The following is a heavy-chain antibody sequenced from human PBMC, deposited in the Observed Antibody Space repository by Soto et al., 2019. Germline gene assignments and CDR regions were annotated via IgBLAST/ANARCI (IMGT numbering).Heavy chain of an antibody. V-gene: IGHV1-18*04. CDR3: ARVDDYVWGSFRP. CDR2: ISPYNGKT. CDR1: GYTFTTHG. J-gene: IGHJ4*02. Sequence: ASVKVSCKASGYTFTTHGISWVRQAPGQGLEWMGWISPYNGKTTYAQKVQGRVTMTTDTSTSTAYMELRGLRSDDTAVYYCARVDDYVWGSFRPWVQGTQVTVSS. D-gene: IGHD3-16*02.